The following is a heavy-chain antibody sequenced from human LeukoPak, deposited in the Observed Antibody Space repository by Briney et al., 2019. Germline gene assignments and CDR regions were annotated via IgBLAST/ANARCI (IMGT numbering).Heavy chain of an antibody. CDR1: GFTFSSYS. J-gene: IGHJ4*02. CDR2: ISSSSSYI. CDR3: AKVSSSWYPVFDY. V-gene: IGHV3-21*04. Sequence: GGSLRLSCAASGFTFSSYSMNWVRQAPGKGLEWVSSISSSSSYIYYADSVKGRFTISRDNSKNTLYLQMNSLRAEDTAVYYCAKVSSSWYPVFDYWGQGTLVTVSS. D-gene: IGHD6-13*01.